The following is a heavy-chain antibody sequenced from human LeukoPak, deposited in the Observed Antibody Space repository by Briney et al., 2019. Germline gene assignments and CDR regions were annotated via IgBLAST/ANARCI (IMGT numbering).Heavy chain of an antibody. CDR1: GFTFSSYW. J-gene: IGHJ4*02. Sequence: PGGSLRLSCAASGFTFSSYWMHWVRQAPGKGLEWVSGISWNSGSIDYADSVRGRFTISRDNAENSLYLQMNSLRPEDTALYYCTRARYYSHTSGFDYWGQGTLVTVSS. CDR2: ISWNSGSI. CDR3: TRARYYSHTSGFDY. D-gene: IGHD3-22*01. V-gene: IGHV3-9*01.